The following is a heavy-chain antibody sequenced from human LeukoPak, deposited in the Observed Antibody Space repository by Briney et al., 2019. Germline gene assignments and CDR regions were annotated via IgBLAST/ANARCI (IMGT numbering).Heavy chain of an antibody. CDR1: GGSISSYY. Sequence: SETLSLTCTVSGGSISSYYWSWIRQPPGKGLEWIGYIYYSGSTNYNPSLKSRVTISVDTSKNQFSLKLSSVTAADTAVYYCARAGPPYYDFWSGYYTGLDYWGQGTLVTVSS. CDR2: IYYSGST. V-gene: IGHV4-59*12. J-gene: IGHJ4*02. D-gene: IGHD3-3*01. CDR3: ARAGPPYYDFWSGYYTGLDY.